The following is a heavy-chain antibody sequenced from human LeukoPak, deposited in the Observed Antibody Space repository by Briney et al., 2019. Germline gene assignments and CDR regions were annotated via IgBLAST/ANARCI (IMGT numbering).Heavy chain of an antibody. J-gene: IGHJ2*01. CDR2: MNTNNGNT. CDR3: ARKDVLTGYPIYFFDL. D-gene: IGHD3-9*01. CDR1: GYTFTSYD. V-gene: IGHV1-8*01. Sequence: GSSVKVSCKASGYTFTSYDINWVRQATGQGLEWMGWMNTNNGNTDYAQKFQGRVTMTRDNSINTAYMELTGLRSEDTAVYYCARKDVLTGYPIYFFDLWGRGTLVTVSS.